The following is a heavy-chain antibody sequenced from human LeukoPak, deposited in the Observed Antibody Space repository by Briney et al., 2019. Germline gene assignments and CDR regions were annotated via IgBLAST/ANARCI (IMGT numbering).Heavy chain of an antibody. CDR1: GFTFSSYG. V-gene: IGHV3-33*01. CDR2: IWYDGSNK. CDR3: ARDGDGYEAGKIDF. J-gene: IGHJ4*02. D-gene: IGHD5-24*01. Sequence: GGSLRLSCAASGFTFSSYGMHWVRQAPGKGLEWVAVIWYDGSNKYYADSVKGRFTISRDNSKNTLYLQMNSLRAEDTAVCYCARDGDGYEAGKIDFWGQGTLVTVSS.